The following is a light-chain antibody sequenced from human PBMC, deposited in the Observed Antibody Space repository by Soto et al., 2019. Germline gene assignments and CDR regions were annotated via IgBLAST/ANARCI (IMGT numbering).Light chain of an antibody. CDR1: QSVSRN. V-gene: IGKV3-15*01. Sequence: EVVMTQSPATLSVSPGERATLSCRASQSVSRNLAWYQQKPGQAPRLLIYGASTRATGIPARFSGSGSGTEFTLTISSLQSEDFAIYYCQQSNNWPLTFGGGTKVEIK. CDR3: QQSNNWPLT. J-gene: IGKJ4*01. CDR2: GAS.